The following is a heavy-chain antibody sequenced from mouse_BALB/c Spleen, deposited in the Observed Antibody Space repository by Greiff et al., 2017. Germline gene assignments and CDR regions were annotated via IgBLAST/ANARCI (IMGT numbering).Heavy chain of an antibody. V-gene: IGHV1-18*01. J-gene: IGHJ3*01. D-gene: IGHD2-2*01. CDR2: INPNNGGT. CDR1: GYTFTDYN. Sequence: EVMLVESGPELVKPGASVKIPCKASGYTFTDYNMDWVKQSHGKSLEWIGDINPNNGGTIYNQKFKGKATLTVDKSSSTAYMELRSLTSEDTAVYYCAREGEGYGYDGGFAYWGQGTLVTVSA. CDR3: AREGEGYGYDGGFAY.